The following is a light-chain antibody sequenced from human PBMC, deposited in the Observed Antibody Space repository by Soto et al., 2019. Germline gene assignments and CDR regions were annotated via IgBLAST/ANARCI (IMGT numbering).Light chain of an antibody. V-gene: IGKV1-39*01. CDR3: QQSYSTPPFT. CDR2: AAS. Sequence: DLQMTQSPSSLSASVGDRVTITCRASQTIISNYLSWYQQKPGKAPKLLIYAASSLQSGVPSRFSGSGSGTDFTLTISSLQPEDFATYFCQQSYSTPPFTFGPGTKVDIK. J-gene: IGKJ3*01. CDR1: QTIISNY.